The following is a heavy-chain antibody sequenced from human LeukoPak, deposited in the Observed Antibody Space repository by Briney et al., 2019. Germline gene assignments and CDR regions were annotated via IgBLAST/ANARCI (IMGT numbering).Heavy chain of an antibody. CDR2: INHSGST. Sequence: SETLSLTCAVYGGSFSGYYWSWIRQPPGKGLEWIGEINHSGSTNYNPSLKSRVTISVDTSKNQFSLKLGSVTAADTAVYYCARARPSYCSSTSCRLPFDYWGQGTLVTVSS. V-gene: IGHV4-34*01. J-gene: IGHJ4*02. CDR3: ARARPSYCSSTSCRLPFDY. CDR1: GGSFSGYY. D-gene: IGHD2-2*01.